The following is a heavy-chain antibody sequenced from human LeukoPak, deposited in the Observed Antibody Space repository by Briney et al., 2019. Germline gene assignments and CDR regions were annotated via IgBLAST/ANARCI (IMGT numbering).Heavy chain of an antibody. CDR2: ISGSGGST. J-gene: IGHJ4*02. CDR1: GFTFSSYG. D-gene: IGHD3-22*01. CDR3: AKDKGRYYYDSSGYFDYFDY. V-gene: IGHV3-23*01. Sequence: GGSLRLSCAASGFTFSSYGMSWVRQAPGKGLEWVSAISGSGGSTYYADSVKGRFTISRDNSKNTLYLQMNSLRAEDTAVYYCAKDKGRYYYDSSGYFDYFDYWGQGTLVTVSS.